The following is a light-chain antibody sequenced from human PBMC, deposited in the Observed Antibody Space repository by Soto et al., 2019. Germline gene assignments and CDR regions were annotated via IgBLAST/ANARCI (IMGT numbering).Light chain of an antibody. Sequence: QAVVTQEPSLTVSPGGTVTLTCGSSTGAVTSGHYPYWFQQKPGQAPRTLIYDTSNKHSWTPARVSGSLLGGKAALTLSGAQPEDEAEYYCLLSYSGAPFGGGTELTVL. CDR1: TGAVTSGHY. V-gene: IGLV7-46*01. CDR3: LLSYSGAP. J-gene: IGLJ2*01. CDR2: DTS.